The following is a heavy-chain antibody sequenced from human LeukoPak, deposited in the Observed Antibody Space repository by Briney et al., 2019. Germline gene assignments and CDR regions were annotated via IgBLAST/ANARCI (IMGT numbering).Heavy chain of an antibody. D-gene: IGHD3-10*01. V-gene: IGHV1-45*02. CDR3: AALRGYGSGSYGLDP. J-gene: IGHJ5*02. CDR2: ITPFNGNT. CDR1: GYTFTYRY. Sequence: GASVKVSCKASGYTFTYRYLHWVRQAPGQALEWMGWITPFNGNTNYAQKFQDRVTITRGRSMSTAYMELSSLRSEDTAMYYCAALRGYGSGSYGLDPWGQGTLVTVSS.